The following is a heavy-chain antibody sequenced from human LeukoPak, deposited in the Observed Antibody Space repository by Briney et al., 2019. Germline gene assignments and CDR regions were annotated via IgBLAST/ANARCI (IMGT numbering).Heavy chain of an antibody. Sequence: GGSLRLSCAASGFTFSDYYMSWLRQAPGKGLEWVSYISSSGSTIYYADSVKGRFTISRDNAKNSLYLQMNSLRAEDTAVYYCARGRGIYSTSVTFDPWGQGTLVTVSS. J-gene: IGHJ5*02. D-gene: IGHD4-17*01. CDR1: GFTFSDYY. CDR2: ISSSGSTI. V-gene: IGHV3-11*01. CDR3: ARGRGIYSTSVTFDP.